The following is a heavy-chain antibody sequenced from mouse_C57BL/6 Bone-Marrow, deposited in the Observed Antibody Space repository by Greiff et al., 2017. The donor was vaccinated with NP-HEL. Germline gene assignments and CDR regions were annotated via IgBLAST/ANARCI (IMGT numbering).Heavy chain of an antibody. D-gene: IGHD4-1*01. CDR1: GFSLTSYG. V-gene: IGHV2-4*01. Sequence: VQGVESGPGLVQPSQSLSITCTVSGFSLTSYGVHWVRQPPGKGLEWLGVIWSGGSTDYNAAFISRLSISKDSSKSQVFFKMNRLQADDTAVYYCATPGTWLAYWGQGTLVTVSA. CDR2: IWSGGST. CDR3: ATPGTWLAY. J-gene: IGHJ3*01.